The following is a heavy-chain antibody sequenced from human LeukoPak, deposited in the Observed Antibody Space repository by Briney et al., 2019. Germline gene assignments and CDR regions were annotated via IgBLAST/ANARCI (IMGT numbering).Heavy chain of an antibody. CDR1: GFTFSSYS. V-gene: IGHV3-21*01. Sequence: GGSLRLSCAASGFTFSSYSMNWVRQAPGKGLEWVSSISSSGSYIYYADSVKGRFTISRDNAKNSLYLQMNSLRAEDMAVYYCARNHDYDYWGQGTLVTVSS. D-gene: IGHD3-16*01. CDR3: ARNHDYDY. J-gene: IGHJ4*02. CDR2: ISSSGSYI.